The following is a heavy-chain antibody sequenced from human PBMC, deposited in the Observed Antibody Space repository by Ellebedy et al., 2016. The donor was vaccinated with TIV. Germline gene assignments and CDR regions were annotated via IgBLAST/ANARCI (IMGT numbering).Heavy chain of an antibody. CDR2: ISYDGSNK. CDR1: GFTFSSYG. V-gene: IGHV3-30*18. CDR3: AKEVRNYYYYGMDV. J-gene: IGHJ6*02. Sequence: GESLKISCAASGFTFSSYGIHWVRQAPGKGLEWVAVISYDGSNKYYADSVKGRFTISRDNSKNTLYLQMNSLRADDTAVYYCAKEVRNYYYYGMDVWGQGTTVTVSS.